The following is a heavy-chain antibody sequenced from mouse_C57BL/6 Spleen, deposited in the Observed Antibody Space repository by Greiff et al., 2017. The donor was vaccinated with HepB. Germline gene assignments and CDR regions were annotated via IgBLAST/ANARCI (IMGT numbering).Heavy chain of an antibody. D-gene: IGHD2-5*01. J-gene: IGHJ3*01. Sequence: VQLQQSGAELVRPGASVKLSCTASGFNIKDDYMHWVKQRPEQGLEWIGWIDPENGDTEYASKFQGKATITADTSSNTAYLQLSSLTSEDTAVYYCTTAYYSNYEAYWGQGTLVTVSA. CDR3: TTAYYSNYEAY. CDR2: IDPENGDT. V-gene: IGHV14-4*01. CDR1: GFNIKDDY.